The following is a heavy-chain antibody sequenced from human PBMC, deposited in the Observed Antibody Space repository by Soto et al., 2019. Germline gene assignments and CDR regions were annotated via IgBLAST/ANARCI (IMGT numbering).Heavy chain of an antibody. D-gene: IGHD1-26*01. V-gene: IGHV4-61*01. CDR1: GGSVSSGSYY. J-gene: IGHJ4*02. Sequence: PSETLSLTCTVSGGSVSSGSYYWSWIRQPPGKGLEWIGYIYYSGSTNYNPSLKSRVTISVDTSKNQFSLKLSSVTAADTAVYYRARGGLGSLDYWGQGTLVTVSS. CDR3: ARGGLGSLDY. CDR2: IYYSGST.